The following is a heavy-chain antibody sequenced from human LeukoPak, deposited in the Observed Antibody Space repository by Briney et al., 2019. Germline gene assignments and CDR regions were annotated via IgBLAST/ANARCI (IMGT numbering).Heavy chain of an antibody. CDR1: GGSISSYY. V-gene: IGHV4-59*08. CDR2: FYYSGST. Sequence: SETLSLTCTVSGGSISSYYWSWFRQPPGKGLEWIGYFYYSGSTNYNPSPKSRVTLSVDTSKNQFSLKLSSVTAADAAVYYCARYRLNWFDPWGQGTLVTVSS. J-gene: IGHJ5*02. CDR3: ARYRLNWFDP.